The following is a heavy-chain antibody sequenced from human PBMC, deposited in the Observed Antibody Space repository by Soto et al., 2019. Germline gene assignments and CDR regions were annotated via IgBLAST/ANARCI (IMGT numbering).Heavy chain of an antibody. J-gene: IGHJ4*02. V-gene: IGHV5-10-1*01. Sequence: PRESLKISCKGSGYSFTSYWISWVRQMPGKGLEWMGRIDPSDSYTNYSPSFQGHVTISADKSISTAYLQWSSLKASDTAMYYCARQGAPVSYDSSGYKHDYWGQGTLVTVSS. D-gene: IGHD3-22*01. CDR2: IDPSDSYT. CDR1: GYSFTSYW. CDR3: ARQGAPVSYDSSGYKHDY.